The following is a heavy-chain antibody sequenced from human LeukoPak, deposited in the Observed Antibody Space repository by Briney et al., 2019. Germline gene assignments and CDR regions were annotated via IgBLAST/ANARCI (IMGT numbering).Heavy chain of an antibody. CDR1: GFTFNTFN. CDR3: AKGQSSGWGMFDT. D-gene: IGHD6-19*01. Sequence: GGSLRLSCAASGFTFNTFNMNWVRQAPGKGLEWVSALSTSGASTYYADSVKGRFTISRDNSKSMLFLQMNSLRAEDTAVYYCAKGQSSGWGMFDTWGQGTLVTVSS. J-gene: IGHJ5*02. CDR2: LSTSGAST. V-gene: IGHV3-23*01.